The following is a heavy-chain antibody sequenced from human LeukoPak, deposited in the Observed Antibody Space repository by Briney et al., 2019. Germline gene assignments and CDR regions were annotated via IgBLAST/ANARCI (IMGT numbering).Heavy chain of an antibody. CDR1: GGSISSYY. J-gene: IGHJ4*02. Sequence: KPSETLSLTCTVSGGSISSYYWGWIRQPPGKGLEWIGSMYYSGSTYYNPSLKSRVTMSGDTSKNQFSLKLSSVTAADTAVYYCARVSGWNPLQAAHLDYWGQGTLVTVSS. CDR3: ARVSGWNPLQAAHLDY. V-gene: IGHV4-39*07. D-gene: IGHD6-19*01. CDR2: MYYSGST.